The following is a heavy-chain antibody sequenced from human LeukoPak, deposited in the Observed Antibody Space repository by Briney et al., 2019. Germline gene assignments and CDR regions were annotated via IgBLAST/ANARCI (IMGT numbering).Heavy chain of an antibody. Sequence: GGSLRLSCAASGFTPSAFWMSWVRRAPGKGLEWVAHIKKDGSEKDYVDSVKGRFTIFRDNAKNSVYLQMNSLRDEDTAVHYFVCLAGVVLGGLPLWGKGPTVIVFS. J-gene: IGHJ6*04. D-gene: IGHD2-8*01. V-gene: IGHV3-7*01. CDR3: VCLAGVVLGGLPL. CDR2: IKKDGSEK. CDR1: GFTPSAFW.